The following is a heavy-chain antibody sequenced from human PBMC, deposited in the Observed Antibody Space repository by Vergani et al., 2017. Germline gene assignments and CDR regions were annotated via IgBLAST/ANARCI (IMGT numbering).Heavy chain of an antibody. CDR3: AKDRRYCSSTSCWTPGASTRHNYYYYGMDV. CDR2: ISYDGSNK. V-gene: IGHV3-30*18. D-gene: IGHD2-2*01. Sequence: QVQLVESGGGVVQPGRSLRLSCAASGFTFSSYGMHWVRQAPGKGLEWVAVISYDGSNKYYADSVKGRFTISRDNSKNTLYLQMNSLRADDTAVYYCAKDRRYCSSTSCWTPGASTRHNYYYYGMDVWGQGTTVTVSS. CDR1: GFTFSSYG. J-gene: IGHJ6*02.